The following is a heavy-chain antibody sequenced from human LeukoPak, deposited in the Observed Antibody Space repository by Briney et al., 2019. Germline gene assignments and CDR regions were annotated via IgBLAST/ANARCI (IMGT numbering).Heavy chain of an antibody. V-gene: IGHV3-30*18. J-gene: IGHJ6*02. CDR1: GFTFSSYG. CDR2: ISDDGSNK. Sequence: GRSLRLSCAASGFTFSSYGMHWVRQAPGKGLEWVAVISDDGSNKYYADSVKGRLTISRDNSKNTLYLQMNSLRAEDTAVYYCAKDYIEDVWGQGTTVTVSS. CDR3: AKDYIEDV.